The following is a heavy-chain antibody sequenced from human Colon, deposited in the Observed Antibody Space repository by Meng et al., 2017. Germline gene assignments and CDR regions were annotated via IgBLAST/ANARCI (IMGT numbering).Heavy chain of an antibody. Sequence: QMQLVESGGGVVQPGKSLRVSCATSGFDFSTYGFHWVRQAPGKGLEWVAVIWYDGSKKFYSDSVKGRFTISRDDSKSMVFLQMNSLRVEDTATYYCVKSGTWDDWGQGTLVTVSS. J-gene: IGHJ4*02. CDR1: GFDFSTYG. CDR3: VKSGTWDD. V-gene: IGHV3-33*06. CDR2: IWYDGSKK.